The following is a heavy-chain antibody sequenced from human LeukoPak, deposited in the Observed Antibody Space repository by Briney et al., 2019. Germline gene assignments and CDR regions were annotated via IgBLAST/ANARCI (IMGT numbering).Heavy chain of an antibody. V-gene: IGHV3-21*01. CDR3: ARERGVAKGDY. J-gene: IGHJ4*02. Sequence: GGSLRLSCAASGFTFNTYSMIWVRQAPGKGLEWVSSISWTSDYIYYADSVKGRFTISRDNAKNSLYLQMNSLRAEDTAVYYCARERGVAKGDYWGQGTLVTVSS. CDR2: ISWTSDYI. D-gene: IGHD3-10*01. CDR1: GFTFNTYS.